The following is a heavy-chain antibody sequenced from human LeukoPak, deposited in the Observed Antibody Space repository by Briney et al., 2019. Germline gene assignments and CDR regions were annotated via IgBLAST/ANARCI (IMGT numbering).Heavy chain of an antibody. CDR1: GGTFSSYA. Sequence: SVKVSCKASGGTFSSYAIIRVRQAPGQGLEWMGGIIPIFGTANYAQKFQGRVTITADESTSTAYMELSSLRSEDTAVYYCARDRMEYQLLDYWGQGTLVTVSS. CDR3: ARDRMEYQLLDY. J-gene: IGHJ4*02. D-gene: IGHD2-2*01. CDR2: IIPIFGTA. V-gene: IGHV1-69*13.